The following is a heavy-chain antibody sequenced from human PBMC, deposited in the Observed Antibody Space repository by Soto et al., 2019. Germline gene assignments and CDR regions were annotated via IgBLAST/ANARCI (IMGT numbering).Heavy chain of an antibody. J-gene: IGHJ6*03. Sequence: GGSLILSCAASGFTFSSYWMSWVRQAPGKGLEWVANIKQDGSEKYYVDSVKGRFTISRDNAKNSLYLQMNSLRAEDTAVYYCARDARITMVRGVIIGFGYYMDVWGKGTTVTVSS. CDR3: ARDARITMVRGVIIGFGYYMDV. D-gene: IGHD3-10*01. V-gene: IGHV3-7*01. CDR1: GFTFSSYW. CDR2: IKQDGSEK.